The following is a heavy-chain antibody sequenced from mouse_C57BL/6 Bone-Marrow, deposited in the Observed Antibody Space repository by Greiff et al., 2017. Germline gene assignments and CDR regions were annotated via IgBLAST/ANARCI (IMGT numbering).Heavy chain of an antibody. V-gene: IGHV1-39*01. CDR1: GYSFTDYN. Sequence: VQLQQSGPELVKPGASVKISCKASGYSFTDYNMNWVKQSNGTSLEWIGVINPNYGTTSYNQKFKGKATLTVDQSSSTAYMQLNSLTSEDSAVYYCATYYGSSSYYFDYWGQGTTLTVSS. CDR3: ATYYGSSSYYFDY. D-gene: IGHD1-1*01. J-gene: IGHJ2*01. CDR2: INPNYGTT.